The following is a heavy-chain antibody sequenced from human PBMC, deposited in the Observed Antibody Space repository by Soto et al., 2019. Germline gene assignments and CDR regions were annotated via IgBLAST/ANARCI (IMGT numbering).Heavy chain of an antibody. CDR2: MSYDENSK. CDR3: VRGRTVNDHDDVDS. V-gene: IGHV3-30-3*01. J-gene: IGHJ4*02. Sequence: QVQLVESGGGVVQPGRSLRLSCAASGFTFSSYSMHWVRQAPGKGLEWVAAMSYDENSKYFADSVKGRFTISRDNSKNTLSLQMNSLGPEDSAVYYCVRGRTVNDHDDVDSWGQGTLVTVSS. CDR1: GFTFSSYS. D-gene: IGHD3-16*01.